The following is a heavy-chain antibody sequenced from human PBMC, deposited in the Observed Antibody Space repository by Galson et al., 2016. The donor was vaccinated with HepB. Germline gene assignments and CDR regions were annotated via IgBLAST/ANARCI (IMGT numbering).Heavy chain of an antibody. Sequence: SVKVSCKVSGYTLSELSMHWARQAPGKGLEWMGRSDPEDGETIYAQNFQGRVTMTEDTSTDSAYMELSSLRSEDTAMYYCAIEYSSGWDLDHWGQGTLVTVS. CDR3: AIEYSSGWDLDH. D-gene: IGHD6-19*01. CDR1: GYTLSELS. V-gene: IGHV1-24*01. CDR2: SDPEDGET. J-gene: IGHJ4*02.